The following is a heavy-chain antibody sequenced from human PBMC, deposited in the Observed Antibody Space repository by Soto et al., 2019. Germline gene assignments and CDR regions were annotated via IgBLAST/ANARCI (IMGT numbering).Heavy chain of an antibody. CDR3: ARRRLATIIDY. CDR1: GFTFTNYA. CDR2: IKQDGSEK. J-gene: IGHJ4*02. V-gene: IGHV3-7*01. Sequence: PGGSLRLSCAASGFTFTNYAMTWVRQAPGKGLEWVANIKQDGSEKYYVDSVKGRFTISRDNAKNSLYLQMNSLRAEDTAVYYCARRRLATIIDYWGQGTLVTVSS. D-gene: IGHD5-12*01.